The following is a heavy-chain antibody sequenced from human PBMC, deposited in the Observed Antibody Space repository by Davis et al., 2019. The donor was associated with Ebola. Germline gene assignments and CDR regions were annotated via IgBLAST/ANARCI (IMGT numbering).Heavy chain of an antibody. Sequence: PSETLSLTCAVYGGSFSGYYWSWIRQPPGKGLEWIGEINHSGSTNYNPSLKSRVTISVDTSKNQFSLKLSSVTAADTAVYYCARGRYVRGYDFWREDYYYMDVWGKGTTVTVSS. V-gene: IGHV4-34*01. D-gene: IGHD3-3*01. CDR2: INHSGST. CDR1: GGSFSGYY. J-gene: IGHJ6*03. CDR3: ARGRYVRGYDFWREDYYYMDV.